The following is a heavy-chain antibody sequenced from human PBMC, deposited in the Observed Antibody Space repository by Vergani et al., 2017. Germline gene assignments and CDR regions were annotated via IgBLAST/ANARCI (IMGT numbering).Heavy chain of an antibody. CDR2: IHYSGTT. CDR3: ARRCSTTCSTMGRAAFDI. V-gene: IGHV4-30-4*01. Sequence: QLQLQESGPGLVKPSQTLSLTCTVSGGSICSDDFYWSWIRQPPGKSLEWIGYIHYSGTTYYNSSLKGRVSMSVATSKKQFSLKLNSVTAADTAVYFCARRCSTTCSTMGRAAFDIWRQGSMVTLSS. J-gene: IGHJ3*02. CDR1: GGSICSDDFY. D-gene: IGHD2-2*01.